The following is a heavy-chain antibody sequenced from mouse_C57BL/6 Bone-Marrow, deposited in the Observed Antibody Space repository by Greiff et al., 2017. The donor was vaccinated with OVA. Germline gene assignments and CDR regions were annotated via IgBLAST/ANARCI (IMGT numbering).Heavy chain of an antibody. CDR3: ASRGYYGSRYWYFDV. CDR2: ISNGGGST. Sequence: EVQLVESGGGLVQPGGSLKLSCAASGFTFSDYYMYWVRQTPEKRLEWVAYISNGGGSTYYPDTVKGRFTISRDNAKNTLYLQMSRLKSEDTAMYYCASRGYYGSRYWYFDVWGTGTTVTVSS. V-gene: IGHV5-12*01. J-gene: IGHJ1*03. D-gene: IGHD1-1*01. CDR1: GFTFSDYY.